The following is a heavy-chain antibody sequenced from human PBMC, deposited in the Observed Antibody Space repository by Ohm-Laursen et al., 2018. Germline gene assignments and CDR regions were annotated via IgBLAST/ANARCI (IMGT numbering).Heavy chain of an antibody. Sequence: GSLRLSCTASGFTFYDYAMHWVRHAPGKGLEWVSVIYSGGSTYYADSVKGRFTISRDNSKNTLYLQMNSLRAEDTAVYYCASVQWLVEVIVDYWGQGTLVTVSS. CDR1: GFTFYDYA. D-gene: IGHD6-19*01. CDR3: ASVQWLVEVIVDY. J-gene: IGHJ4*02. CDR2: IYSGGST. V-gene: IGHV3-66*01.